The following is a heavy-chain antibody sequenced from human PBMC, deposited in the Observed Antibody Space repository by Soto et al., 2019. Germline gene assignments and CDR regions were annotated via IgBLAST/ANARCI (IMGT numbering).Heavy chain of an antibody. V-gene: IGHV3-23*01. Sequence: EVQLSESGGGLVQPGGSLRLSCAASGFTFSSYAMSWVRQAPGKGLEWVSAISGSGGSTYYADSVKGRFTISRDNSKNTLYLQMNSLRAEDTAVYYCAKFAGSSSSWSNYFDYWGQGTLVTVSS. CDR1: GFTFSSYA. CDR3: AKFAGSSSSWSNYFDY. J-gene: IGHJ4*02. CDR2: ISGSGGST. D-gene: IGHD6-13*01.